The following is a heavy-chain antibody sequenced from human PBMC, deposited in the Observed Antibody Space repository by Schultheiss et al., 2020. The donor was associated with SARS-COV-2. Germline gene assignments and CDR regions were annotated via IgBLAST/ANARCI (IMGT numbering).Heavy chain of an antibody. CDR1: GFTFSSYS. Sequence: LSLTCAASGFTFSSYSMNWVRQAPGKGLEWVSSISSSSSYIYYADSVKGRFTISRDNSKNTLYLQINSLRAEDTAVYYCAKEPTRSGYWGQGTLVTVSS. CDR2: ISSSSSYI. CDR3: AKEPTRSGY. V-gene: IGHV3-21*01. D-gene: IGHD2-15*01. J-gene: IGHJ1*01.